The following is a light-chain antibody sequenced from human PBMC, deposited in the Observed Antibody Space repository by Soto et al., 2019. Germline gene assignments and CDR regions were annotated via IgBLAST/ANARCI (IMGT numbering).Light chain of an antibody. CDR1: NSNIGSNT. Sequence: QSVLTQPPSASETPGQRVTISCSGSNSNIGSNTVNWYQQLPGTAPKLLIYSNNQRPSGVPDRFSGSKSGTSASLAISGLQSEDEADYYCAAWDDSLNGVVFGGGTQLTVL. CDR3: AAWDDSLNGVV. J-gene: IGLJ2*01. V-gene: IGLV1-44*01. CDR2: SNN.